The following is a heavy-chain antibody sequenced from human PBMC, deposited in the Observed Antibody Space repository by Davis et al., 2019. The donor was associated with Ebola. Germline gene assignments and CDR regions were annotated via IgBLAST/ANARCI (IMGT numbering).Heavy chain of an antibody. CDR2: IRSKANSYAT. V-gene: IGHV3-73*01. J-gene: IGHJ4*02. CDR1: GFTVSSNY. CDR3: SISRGSSGVDDY. D-gene: IGHD3-10*01. Sequence: GESLKISCAASGFTVSSNYMSWVRQASGKGLEWVGRIRSKANSYATAYAASVKGRFTISRDDSKNTAYLQMNSLKTEDTAVYYCSISRGSSGVDDYWGQGTLVTVSS.